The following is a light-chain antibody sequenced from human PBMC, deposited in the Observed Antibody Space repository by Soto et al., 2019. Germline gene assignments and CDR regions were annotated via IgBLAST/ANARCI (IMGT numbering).Light chain of an antibody. CDR1: QSLRSS. J-gene: IGKJ1*01. CDR3: QQYNNCPQT. CDR2: DAS. V-gene: IGKV3-15*01. Sequence: ETMMTQSPDTLSVSLGERATLSCRASQSLRSSLAWYQQKPGQAPRLLIYDASTRATGIPARFSGSGSGTDFTLTISGMQSEDFAVYYCQQYNNCPQTFGQGTKVDIK.